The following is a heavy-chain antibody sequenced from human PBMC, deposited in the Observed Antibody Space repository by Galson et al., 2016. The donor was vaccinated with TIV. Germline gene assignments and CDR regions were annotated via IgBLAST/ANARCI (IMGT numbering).Heavy chain of an antibody. J-gene: IGHJ4*02. D-gene: IGHD1-26*01. Sequence: QSGAEVKKPGESLKISCEVSGSSFVSYWIGWVRQRPGKGLEWMGIIYPEDSTIKYSPAFQGQVTISAAKSLNTAYLHWSSLQASDTATYYCARLRGELLHFDSWGQGTLVTVSS. CDR1: GSSFVSYW. CDR3: ARLRGELLHFDS. V-gene: IGHV5-51*01. CDR2: IYPEDSTI.